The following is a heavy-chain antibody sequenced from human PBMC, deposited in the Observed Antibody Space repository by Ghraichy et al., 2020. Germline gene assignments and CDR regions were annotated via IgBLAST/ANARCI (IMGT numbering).Heavy chain of an antibody. CDR1: GGSISSYY. CDR3: ASGGDSGSYLDAFDI. CDR2: IYYSGST. D-gene: IGHD1-26*01. Sequence: ETLSLTCTVSGGSISSYYWSWIRQPPGKGLEWIGYIYYSGSTNYNPSLKSRVTISVDTSKNQFSLKLSSVTAADTAVYYCASGGDSGSYLDAFDIWGQGTMVTVSS. J-gene: IGHJ3*02. V-gene: IGHV4-59*01.